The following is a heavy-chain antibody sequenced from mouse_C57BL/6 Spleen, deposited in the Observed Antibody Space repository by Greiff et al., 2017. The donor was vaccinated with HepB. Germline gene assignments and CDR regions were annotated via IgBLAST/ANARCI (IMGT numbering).Heavy chain of an antibody. V-gene: IGHV1-52*01. D-gene: IGHD2-4*01. CDR2: IDPSDSDT. Sequence: QVQLKQPGAELVRPGSSVKLSCKASGYTFTSYWMHWVKQRPIQGLEWIGNIDPSDSDTHYNQKFKDKATLTVDKSSSTAYMQLSSLTSEDSAVYYCARSGDYPNWGTGTTVTVSS. J-gene: IGHJ1*03. CDR3: ARSGDYPN. CDR1: GYTFTSYW.